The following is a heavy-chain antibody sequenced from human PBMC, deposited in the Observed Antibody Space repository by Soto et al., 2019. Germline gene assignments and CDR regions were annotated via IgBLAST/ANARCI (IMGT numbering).Heavy chain of an antibody. V-gene: IGHV3-30*18. J-gene: IGHJ6*02. Sequence: GGSLRLSCAASGFTFSSHGIHWVRQAPGKGLEWVAVISYDGSDKHFADSVKGRFTISRDNSKNTLSLQMNSLRAEDTAVYYCAKAVGVGAAGLYYYGMDVWGQGTTVTVSS. D-gene: IGHD6-13*01. CDR1: GFTFSSHG. CDR3: AKAVGVGAAGLYYYGMDV. CDR2: ISYDGSDK.